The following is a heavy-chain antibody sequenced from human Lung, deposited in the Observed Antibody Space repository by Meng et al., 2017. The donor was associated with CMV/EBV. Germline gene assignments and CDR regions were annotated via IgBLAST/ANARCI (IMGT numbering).Heavy chain of an antibody. CDR1: GDSITNHNW. J-gene: IGHJ1*01. CDR3: LRRSGGSV. V-gene: IGHV4-4*02. CDR2: IPHRGSS. Sequence: QVALRASGPTLGKPSDSTSPTCAVAGDSITNHNWWAWVRQPPGKGLEWIGEIPHRGSSAYNPSLKSRVSMSIDKSKNQFSLKLTSVTAADTAVYHCLRRSGGSVWGQGTLVTVSS. D-gene: IGHD3-10*01.